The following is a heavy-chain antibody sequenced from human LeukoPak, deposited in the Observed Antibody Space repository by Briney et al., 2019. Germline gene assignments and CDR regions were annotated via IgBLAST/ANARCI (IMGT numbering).Heavy chain of an antibody. CDR2: ISSSSSYI. CDR3: ARERRGSYYYDSSGYLDY. CDR1: GFTFSSYS. J-gene: IGHJ4*02. Sequence: GGSLRLSCAASGFTFSSYSMDWVRQAPGKGLEWVSSISSSSSYIYYADSVKGRFTISRENAKNSLYLQMNSLRAEDTVVYYCARERRGSYYYDSSGYLDYWGQGTLVTVSS. D-gene: IGHD3-22*01. V-gene: IGHV3-21*01.